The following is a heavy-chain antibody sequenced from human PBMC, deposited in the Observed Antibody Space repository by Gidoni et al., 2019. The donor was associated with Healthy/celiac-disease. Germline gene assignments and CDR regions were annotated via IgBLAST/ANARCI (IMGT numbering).Heavy chain of an antibody. CDR3: AKDEGRDYYDSSGYYPFDY. V-gene: IGHV3-23*01. CDR2: ISGSGGST. Sequence: EVQLLESGGGLVQPGGSLRLSCAASGFTFSSYAMRWVRQAPGKGLEWVSAISGSGGSTYYADSVKGRFTISRDNSKNTLYLQMNSLRAEDTAVYYCAKDEGRDYYDSSGYYPFDYWGQGTLVTVSS. D-gene: IGHD3-22*01. J-gene: IGHJ4*02. CDR1: GFTFSSYA.